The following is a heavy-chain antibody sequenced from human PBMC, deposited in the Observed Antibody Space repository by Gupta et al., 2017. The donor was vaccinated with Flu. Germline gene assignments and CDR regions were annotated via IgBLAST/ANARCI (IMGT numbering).Heavy chain of an antibody. V-gene: IGHV4-34*01. Sequence: QVQLQQWGAGLLKPSETLSLTCAVYGGSFSGYYWSWIRQPPGKGLEWIGEINHSGSTNYNPSLKSRVTISVDTSKNQFSLKLSSVTAADTAVYYCARGRYLDGMDVWGQGTTVTVSS. CDR2: INHSGST. D-gene: IGHD1-1*01. J-gene: IGHJ6*02. CDR1: GGSFSGYY. CDR3: ARGRYLDGMDV.